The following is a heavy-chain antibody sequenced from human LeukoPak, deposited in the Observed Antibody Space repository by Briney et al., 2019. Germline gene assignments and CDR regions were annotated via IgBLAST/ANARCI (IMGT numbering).Heavy chain of an antibody. CDR3: AKDGVRGGGPSYFDY. CDR2: IRHDESNK. J-gene: IGHJ4*02. D-gene: IGHD2-15*01. CDR1: GFTFTSYG. V-gene: IGHV3-30*02. Sequence: GGSLRLSCAASGFTFTSYGMHWVRQAPGKGLEWVAFIRHDESNKYYADSVKGRFTLSRDNSKNTLFLQINSLRPEDTAVYYCAKDGVRGGGPSYFDYWGQGTLVTVSS.